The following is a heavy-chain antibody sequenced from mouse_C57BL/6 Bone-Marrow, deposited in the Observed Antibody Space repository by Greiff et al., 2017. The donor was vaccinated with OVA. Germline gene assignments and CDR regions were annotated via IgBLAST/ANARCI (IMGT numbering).Heavy chain of an antibody. CDR3: ARWAKTGFAY. CDR2: IYPGDGDT. CDR1: GYAFSSSW. Sequence: QVQLQQSGPELVKPGASVKISCKASGYAFSSSWMNWVKQRPGKGLEWIGRIYPGDGDTNYNGKFKGKATLTADKSSSTAYMQLSSLTSEDSAVYFCARWAKTGFAYWGQGTLVTVSA. V-gene: IGHV1-82*01. J-gene: IGHJ3*01.